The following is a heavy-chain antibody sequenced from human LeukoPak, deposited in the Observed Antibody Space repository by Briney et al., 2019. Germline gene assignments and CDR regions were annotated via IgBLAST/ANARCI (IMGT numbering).Heavy chain of an antibody. D-gene: IGHD4-23*01. CDR2: IYYSGST. V-gene: IGHV4-30-4*01. CDR3: ARDLLNEGNHLDY. J-gene: IGHJ4*02. CDR1: GGSISSGDYY. Sequence: QTLSLTCTVSGGSISSGDYYWSWIRQPPGKGLEWIGYIYYSGSTYYNPSLKSRVTISVDTSKNQFSLKLSSVTAADTAVYYCARDLLNEGNHLDYWGQGTLVTVSS.